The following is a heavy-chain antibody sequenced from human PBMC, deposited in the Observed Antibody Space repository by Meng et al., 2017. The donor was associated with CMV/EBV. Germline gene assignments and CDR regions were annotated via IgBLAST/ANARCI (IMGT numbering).Heavy chain of an antibody. Sequence: VKVSCKASGGTFSSYAISWVRQAPGQGLEWMGGIIPIFGTANYAQKFQGRVTITTDESTSTAYMELSSLRSEDTAVYYCARLIVVVPAASYYYYYYGMDVWGQGTTVTVSS. V-gene: IGHV1-69*05. CDR3: ARLIVVVPAASYYYYYYGMDV. D-gene: IGHD2-2*01. CDR1: GGTFSSYA. CDR2: IIPIFGTA. J-gene: IGHJ6*02.